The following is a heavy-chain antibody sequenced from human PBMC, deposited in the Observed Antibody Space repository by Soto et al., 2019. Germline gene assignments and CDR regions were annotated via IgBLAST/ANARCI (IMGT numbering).Heavy chain of an antibody. V-gene: IGHV3-23*01. CDR1: GFTFSSYA. D-gene: IGHD3-10*01. Sequence: LRLSRAASGFTFSSYAMSWVRQAPGQGLEWVSAISGSGGSTYYADSVKGRFTISRDNSKNTLYLQMISLRAEDTAVYYCAKRELTIKAGGFGMDVWGQGTTVTVSS. CDR2: ISGSGGST. CDR3: AKRELTIKAGGFGMDV. J-gene: IGHJ6*02.